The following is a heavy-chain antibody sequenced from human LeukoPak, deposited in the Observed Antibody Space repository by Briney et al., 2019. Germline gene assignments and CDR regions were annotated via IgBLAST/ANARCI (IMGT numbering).Heavy chain of an antibody. CDR2: INPGDSDT. D-gene: IGHD2-2*02. V-gene: IGHV5-51*01. CDR1: GYNFNSYW. J-gene: IGHJ4*02. Sequence: GESLTISCKGSGYNFNSYWIGWVRQMPGKGLEWMGIINPGDSDTRYGPSSQGQVTISADKSISTAYLQWSSLKASDTAMYYCARLPRDIVVVPAAIFFDHWGQGTLVTVSS. CDR3: ARLPRDIVVVPAAIFFDH.